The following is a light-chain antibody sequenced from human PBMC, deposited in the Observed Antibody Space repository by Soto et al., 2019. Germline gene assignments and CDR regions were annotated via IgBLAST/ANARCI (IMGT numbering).Light chain of an antibody. CDR2: GAS. CDR1: QSVSSN. Sequence: EIVMTQSPGTLSLSPGERATLSCRASQSVSSNLAWYQQKPGQAPRLLIYGASTRATGIPARFSGSGSGTEFTLTISSLQSEDFAVYYCQQYNNWPRTFGQGTKEDIK. J-gene: IGKJ1*01. CDR3: QQYNNWPRT. V-gene: IGKV3-15*01.